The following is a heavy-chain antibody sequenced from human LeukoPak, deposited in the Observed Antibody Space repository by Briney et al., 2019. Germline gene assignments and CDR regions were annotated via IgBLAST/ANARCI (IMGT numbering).Heavy chain of an antibody. CDR2: IYYSGST. D-gene: IGHD3-9*01. J-gene: IGHJ4*02. Sequence: SETLSLTCTVSGVSISSYYWSWIRQPPGKGLEWIGYIYYSGSTNYNPSLKSRVTISVDTSKNQFSLKLSSVTAADTAVYYCARDPGILTGYYDYWGQGTLVTVSS. CDR3: ARDPGILTGYYDY. CDR1: GVSISSYY. V-gene: IGHV4-59*01.